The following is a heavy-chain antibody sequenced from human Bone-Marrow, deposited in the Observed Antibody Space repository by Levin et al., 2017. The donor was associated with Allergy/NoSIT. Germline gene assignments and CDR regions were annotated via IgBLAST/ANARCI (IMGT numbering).Heavy chain of an antibody. Sequence: EASVKVSCKASEYIFTYLYLHWVRQAPGQTLEWMGWITPFNGNTGYAPKFRDRLTITRAVSLDPVYMELRDLTSEDTAMYFCVRSSLDGDQYYLDSWGQGTQVTVSS. CDR3: VRSSLDGDQYYLDS. CDR2: ITPFNGNT. CDR1: EYIFTYLY. V-gene: IGHV1-45*02. D-gene: IGHD4-17*01. J-gene: IGHJ4*02.